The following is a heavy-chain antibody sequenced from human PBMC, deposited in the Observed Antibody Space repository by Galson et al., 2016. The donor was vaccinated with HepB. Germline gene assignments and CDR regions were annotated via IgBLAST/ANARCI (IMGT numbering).Heavy chain of an antibody. V-gene: IGHV3-74*01. CDR1: GSTFRRYW. CDR3: ARGTFCSGASCYSPAFEM. D-gene: IGHD2-15*01. J-gene: IGHJ3*02. CDR2: INTVGKII. Sequence: SLRLSCAASGSTFRRYWLHWVRQAPGGWLVWVSRINTVGKIINYADSVNGRFTLSRNYAKNSLSLQMHTLRAGDTVVYDCARGTFCSGASCYSPAFEMGGQGTMFTVSS.